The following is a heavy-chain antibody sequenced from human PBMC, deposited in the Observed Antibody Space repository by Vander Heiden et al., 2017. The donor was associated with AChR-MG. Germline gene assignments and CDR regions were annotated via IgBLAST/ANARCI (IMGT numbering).Heavy chain of an antibody. Sequence: QVQLVESGGAVVQPGRSLRLSCAASGFTCSSYATHWVRQAPGKGLGWVAVVSYDGSNKYYADSVKGRFTISRDNSKNTLYLQMNSLRAEDTAVYYCALSYSSSWYYYYYGMDVWGQGTTVTVSS. CDR1: GFTCSSYA. V-gene: IGHV3-30-3*01. CDR3: ALSYSSSWYYYYYGMDV. J-gene: IGHJ6*02. D-gene: IGHD6-13*01. CDR2: VSYDGSNK.